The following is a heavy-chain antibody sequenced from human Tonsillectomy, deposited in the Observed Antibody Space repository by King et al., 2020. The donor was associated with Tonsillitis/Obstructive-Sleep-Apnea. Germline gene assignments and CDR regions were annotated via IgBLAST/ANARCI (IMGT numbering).Heavy chain of an antibody. CDR2: TYPGDSDT. D-gene: IGHD2-21*01. CDR3: ARQDWAYCGGDCLHAFDI. J-gene: IGHJ3*02. Sequence: QLVQSGAEVKKPGESLKISCKGSGYSFTSYWIGWVRQMPGKGLEWMGITYPGDSDTRYSPSFQGQVTISADKSISTPYLQWSSLKASDTAMYYCARQDWAYCGGDCLHAFDIWGQGTMVTVSS. V-gene: IGHV5-51*01. CDR1: GYSFTSYW.